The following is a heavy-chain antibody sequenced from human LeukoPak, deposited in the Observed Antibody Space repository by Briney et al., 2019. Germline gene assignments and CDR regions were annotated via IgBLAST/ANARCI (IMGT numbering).Heavy chain of an antibody. CDR3: ARQGSSSTSWQTIEY. D-gene: IGHD2-2*01. CDR1: GYTFTNHW. Sequence: GEPLKISCKGSGYTFTNHWIAWVRQMPGKGLECMGIINPVDSETRYSPSFQGQVTISVDKSITTASLQWSSLRASDTAMYYCARQGSSSTSWQTIEYWGQGTVVTVSS. V-gene: IGHV5-51*01. J-gene: IGHJ4*02. CDR2: INPVDSET.